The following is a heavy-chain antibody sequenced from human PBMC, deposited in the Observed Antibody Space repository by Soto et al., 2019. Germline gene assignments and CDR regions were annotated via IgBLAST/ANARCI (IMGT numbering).Heavy chain of an antibody. CDR1: GDSISSRGYY. D-gene: IGHD2-15*01. Sequence: PSETLSLTCTVSGDSISSRGYYWSWIRHRPGQGLEWIGYIYFTGTTEYNPSLKSRLTISVDTSKNQLSLRLSSVTAADTPVYYCARVSWGYYFSGSFFQTYYFDYWRQRTPVTVSS. CDR2: IYFTGTT. V-gene: IGHV4-31*03. J-gene: IGHJ4*02. CDR3: ARVSWGYYFSGSFFQTYYFDY.